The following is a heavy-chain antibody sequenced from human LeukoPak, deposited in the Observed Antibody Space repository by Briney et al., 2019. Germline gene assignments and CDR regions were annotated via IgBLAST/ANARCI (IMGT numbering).Heavy chain of an antibody. Sequence: SGGSLRLSCVASKFNFAMSWVRQTAGKGLEWVSAISGSGDSTFYRDSVKGRFTISRDNSKNTLYLQMNSLRSEDTAVYYCARRDYYYYYMDVWGKGTTVTISS. J-gene: IGHJ6*03. CDR1: KFNFA. CDR2: ISGSGDST. V-gene: IGHV3-23*02. CDR3: ARRDYYYYYMDV.